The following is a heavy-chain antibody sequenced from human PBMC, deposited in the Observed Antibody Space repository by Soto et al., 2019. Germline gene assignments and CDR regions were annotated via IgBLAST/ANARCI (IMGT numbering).Heavy chain of an antibody. J-gene: IGHJ4*02. V-gene: IGHV3-53*04. CDR2: IYSGDNT. Sequence: EVQLVESGGGLVQPGGSLRLSCAASGFTVSSKYMSSVRQAPGKGLEWVSVIYSGDNTHYADSVKGRFTISRHTSKNTLFLQMNSLRAEDTAVYYCARTASGTIGVFDYWGQGTLVTVSS. CDR1: GFTVSSKY. D-gene: IGHD1-26*01. CDR3: ARTASGTIGVFDY.